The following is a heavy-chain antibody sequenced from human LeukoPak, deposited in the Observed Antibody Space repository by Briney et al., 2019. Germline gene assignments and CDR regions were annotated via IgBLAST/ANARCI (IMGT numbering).Heavy chain of an antibody. V-gene: IGHV1-2*02. CDR2: ISAYSGGT. J-gene: IGHJ4*02. Sequence: GTSVKVSCKASGYTFTSYGISWVRQAPGQGLEWMGWISAYSGGTNYAQKFQGRVTMTRDTSISTAYMELSRLRSDDTAVYYCARGGSTVTKEIKDWGQGTLVTVSS. CDR3: ARGGSTVTKEIKD. D-gene: IGHD4-17*01. CDR1: GYTFTSYG.